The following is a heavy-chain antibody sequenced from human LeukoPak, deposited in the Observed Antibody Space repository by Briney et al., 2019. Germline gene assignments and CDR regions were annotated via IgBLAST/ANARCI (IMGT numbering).Heavy chain of an antibody. CDR2: IYYSGST. Sequence: SETLSLTCTVSGGSISSYYWSWIRQPPGKGLEWIGYIYYSGSTNYNPSLKSRVTISVDTSKNQFSLKLSSVTAADTAVYYCARAPYGDYMLDYWGQGTLVTVSS. CDR3: ARAPYGDYMLDY. D-gene: IGHD4-17*01. CDR1: GGSISSYY. J-gene: IGHJ4*02. V-gene: IGHV4-59*01.